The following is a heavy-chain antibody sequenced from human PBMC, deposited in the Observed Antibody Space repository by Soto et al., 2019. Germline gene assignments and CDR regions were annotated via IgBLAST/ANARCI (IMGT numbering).Heavy chain of an antibody. CDR3: ARHRYSYGVYYFDY. V-gene: IGHV4-59*08. D-gene: IGHD5-18*01. CDR2: IYYSGST. Sequence: SETLSLTCTVSGSSISSYYWSWIRQPPGKGLEWIGTIYYSGSTNYNPSLKSRVTISVDTSKNQFSLKLSSVTAADTAVYYCARHRYSYGVYYFDYWGQGTLVTVSS. CDR1: GSSISSYY. J-gene: IGHJ4*02.